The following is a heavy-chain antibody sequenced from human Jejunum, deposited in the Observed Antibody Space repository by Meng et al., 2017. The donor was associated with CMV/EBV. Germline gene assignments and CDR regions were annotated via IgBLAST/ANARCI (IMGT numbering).Heavy chain of an antibody. D-gene: IGHD1-26*01. CDR3: TTGWDQYFDF. Sequence: SCVASDFTLNGGWMSWVRQAPGKRLEWVGRVKSASAGGAADAAAPVKGRFTVSRDDSRKTVHLQMDNLKIEDTAVYYCTTGWDQYFDFWGQGALVTVSS. V-gene: IGHV3-15*07. J-gene: IGHJ4*02. CDR2: VKSASAGGAA. CDR1: DFTLNGGW.